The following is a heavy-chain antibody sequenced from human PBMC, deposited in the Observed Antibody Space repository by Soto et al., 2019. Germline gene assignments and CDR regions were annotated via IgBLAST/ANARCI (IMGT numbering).Heavy chain of an antibody. CDR2: INPNSGGT. V-gene: IGHV1-2*02. D-gene: IGHD6-6*01. CDR3: ARTLAARPYYYYYGMDV. CDR1: GYTFTGYY. Sequence: QVQQVQSGAEVKKPGASVKVSCKASGYTFTGYYMHWVRQAPGQGLEWMGWINPNSGGTNYAQKFQGRVTMTRDTSISTAYIELSRLRSDDTAVYYCARTLAARPYYYYYGMDVWGQGTTVTVSS. J-gene: IGHJ6*02.